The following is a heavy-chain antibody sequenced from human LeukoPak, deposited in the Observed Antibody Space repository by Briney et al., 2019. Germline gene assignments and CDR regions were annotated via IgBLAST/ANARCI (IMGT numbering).Heavy chain of an antibody. Sequence: PGGSLRLSCAASGFTFSSFSMSWVRQAPGKGPEWVSAISGSGGDTHYADSVKGRFTISRDNSKNTLHLQMNSLRAEDTAVYYCAKCRTTCYANGFDFWGQGTKVTVSS. CDR3: AKCRTTCYANGFDF. CDR2: ISGSGGDT. V-gene: IGHV3-23*01. CDR1: GFTFSSFS. J-gene: IGHJ3*01. D-gene: IGHD2-2*01.